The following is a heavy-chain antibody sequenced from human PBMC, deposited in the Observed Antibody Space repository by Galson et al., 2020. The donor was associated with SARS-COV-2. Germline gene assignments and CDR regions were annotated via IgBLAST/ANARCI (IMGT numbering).Heavy chain of an antibody. Sequence: ETSETLSLTCAVYGGSVSGYYWSWIRQPPGKGLEWIGEINHSGNTNYNPSLESRVVIFVDTSKNEVSLNLTSVTAADTAVYYCARDPYSDSDRFVYWGQGTLVTVAS. CDR2: INHSGNT. J-gene: IGHJ4*02. D-gene: IGHD3-22*01. CDR1: GGSVSGYY. V-gene: IGHV4-34*01. CDR3: ARDPYSDSDRFVY.